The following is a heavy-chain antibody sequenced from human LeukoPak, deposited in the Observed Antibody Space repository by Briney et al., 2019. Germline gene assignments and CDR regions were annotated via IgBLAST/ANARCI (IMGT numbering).Heavy chain of an antibody. CDR2: INWNGGST. CDR1: GFTFDDYG. D-gene: IGHD3-22*01. J-gene: IGHJ6*04. CDR3: ARGPTMKMDV. Sequence: PGGSLRLSCAASGFTFDDYGMSWVRQAPGKGLEWVSGINWNGGSTGYADPVKGRFTISRDNAKNSLYLQMNSLRAEDTAVYYCARGPTMKMDVWGKGTTVTVSS. V-gene: IGHV3-20*04.